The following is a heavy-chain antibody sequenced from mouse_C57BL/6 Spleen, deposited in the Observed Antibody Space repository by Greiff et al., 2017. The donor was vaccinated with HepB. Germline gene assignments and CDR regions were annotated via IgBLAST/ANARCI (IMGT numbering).Heavy chain of an antibody. J-gene: IGHJ1*03. CDR2: INPYNGGT. Sequence: EVQLQQSGPVLVKPGASVKMSCKASGYTFTDYYMNWVKQSHGKSLEWIGVINPYNGGTSYNQKFKGKATLTVDKSSSTAYMELNSLTSEDSAVYYCASTGSNYWYFDVWGTGTTVTVSS. D-gene: IGHD1-1*01. CDR1: GYTFTDYY. V-gene: IGHV1-19*01. CDR3: ASTGSNYWYFDV.